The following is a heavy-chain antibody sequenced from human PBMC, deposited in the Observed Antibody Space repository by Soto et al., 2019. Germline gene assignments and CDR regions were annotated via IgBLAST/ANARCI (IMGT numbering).Heavy chain of an antibody. CDR1: GASVTSGRYY. V-gene: IGHV4-61*01. CDR2: ISFSGSS. Sequence: SETLSLTCTVSGASVTSGRYYWTWIRQPPGKGLEWLGYISFSGSSIYSPSVKSRLTLSVDTSKNEISLSLNSVTAADTAVYHCARDTLSALLYSGQGTLVTVSS. J-gene: IGHJ4*02. D-gene: IGHD3-10*01. CDR3: ARDTLSALLY.